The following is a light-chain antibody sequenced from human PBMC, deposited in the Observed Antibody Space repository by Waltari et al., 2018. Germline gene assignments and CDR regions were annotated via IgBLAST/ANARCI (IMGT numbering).Light chain of an antibody. CDR3: QQYAGSPWT. V-gene: IGKV3D-20*01. J-gene: IGKJ1*01. CDR2: DAS. CDR1: QSVASNY. Sequence: EIVLTQSPATLSLSPVERATLSCGASQSVASNYLAWYQQKPGLAPRLLIYDASSRATGIPARFSGSGSGTDFTLTISRLEPEDFAVYFCQQYAGSPWTFGQGTKVEIK.